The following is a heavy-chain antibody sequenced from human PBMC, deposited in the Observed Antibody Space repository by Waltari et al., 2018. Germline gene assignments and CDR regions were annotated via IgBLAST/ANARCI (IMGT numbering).Heavy chain of an antibody. CDR2: IIPIFGTA. CDR1: GGTFSSYA. J-gene: IGHJ6*02. CDR3: ARGGSRHGMDV. D-gene: IGHD3-16*01. Sequence: QVQLVQSGAEVTKPGSSVKASCTASGGTFSSYATSWVRQGPGQGLEWMGGIIPIFGTANYAQKFQGRVTITADESTSTAYMELSSLRSEDTAVYYCARGGSRHGMDVWGQGTTVTVSS. V-gene: IGHV1-69*01.